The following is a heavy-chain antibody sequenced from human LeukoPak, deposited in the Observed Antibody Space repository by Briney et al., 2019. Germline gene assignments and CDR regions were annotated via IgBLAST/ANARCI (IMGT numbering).Heavy chain of an antibody. Sequence: ASVKVSCKASGYTFTGYYIHWVRQAPGLGLEWMGWINTNTGNPTYAQGFTGRFVFSLDTSVSTAYLQISSLKAEDTAVYYCARDRIASGYWGQGTLVTVSS. J-gene: IGHJ4*02. CDR3: ARDRIASGY. D-gene: IGHD6-13*01. CDR1: GYTFTGYY. CDR2: INTNTGNP. V-gene: IGHV7-4-1*02.